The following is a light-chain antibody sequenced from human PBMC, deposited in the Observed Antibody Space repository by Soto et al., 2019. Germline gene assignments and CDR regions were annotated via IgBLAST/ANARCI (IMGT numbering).Light chain of an antibody. CDR3: SSYTSSSTLVV. J-gene: IGLJ1*01. Sequence: QSALTQPASVSGSPGQSITISCTGTSSDVGGYNYVSWYQQHPGKAPKLMIYDVSNRPSGVSNRFSGSKSVNTASLTISGLQAEYEADYYSSSYTSSSTLVVFGTGTKVTVL. CDR2: DVS. V-gene: IGLV2-14*01. CDR1: SSDVGGYNY.